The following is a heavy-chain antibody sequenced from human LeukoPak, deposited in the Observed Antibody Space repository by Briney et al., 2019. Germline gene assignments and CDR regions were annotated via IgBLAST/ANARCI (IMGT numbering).Heavy chain of an antibody. J-gene: IGHJ3*02. CDR2: IYHSGST. Sequence: QSSETLSFTCAVSGGTISSSSWWSWIRQPPGKWLEWIGDIYHSGSTNHNPSLKSRVTISGDKSKTQCALKLSSVTAADTAVYYCARDKWEPRYAFYIWGQGTMVTVSS. V-gene: IGHV4-4*02. CDR3: ARDKWEPRYAFYI. CDR1: GGTISSSSW. D-gene: IGHD1-26*01.